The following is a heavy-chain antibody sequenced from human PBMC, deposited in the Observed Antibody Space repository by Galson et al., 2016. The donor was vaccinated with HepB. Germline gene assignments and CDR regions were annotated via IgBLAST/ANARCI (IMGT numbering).Heavy chain of an antibody. J-gene: IGHJ6*02. CDR3: ARDRVSGDFWSGYYTGIGMDV. V-gene: IGHV3-48*02. D-gene: IGHD3-3*01. CDR1: GFTFSSYS. CDR2: IRSSSSTI. Sequence: SLRLSCAASGFTFSSYSMNWVRTAPGKGLEWVSYIRSSSSTIYYADSVKGRFTISRDNAKDSLYLQMNSLRDEDTAVYYCARDRVSGDFWSGYYTGIGMDVWGQGTTVTVSS.